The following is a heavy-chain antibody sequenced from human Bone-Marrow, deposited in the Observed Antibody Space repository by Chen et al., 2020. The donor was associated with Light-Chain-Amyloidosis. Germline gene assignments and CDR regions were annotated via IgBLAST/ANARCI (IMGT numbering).Heavy chain of an antibody. CDR2: INNRGSNI. CDR1: GFTFTTYG. V-gene: IGHV3-48*01. CDR3: ARDGEGIEEFDS. J-gene: IGHJ4*02. D-gene: IGHD7-27*01. Sequence: EVLLVESGGDLVKPGGSLRLACAASGFTFTTYGMTWVRQAPGKGLEWVSHINNRGSNIGNADSVKGRFIISRDDAKSSVYLQMNSLRGEDTGVYYCARDGEGIEEFDSWGQGTLVTVSS.